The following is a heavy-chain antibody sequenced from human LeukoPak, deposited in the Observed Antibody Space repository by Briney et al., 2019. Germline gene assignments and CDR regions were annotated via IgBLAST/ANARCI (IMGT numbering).Heavy chain of an antibody. Sequence: SETLSLTCAVSGGSINSSNWRRWVRQPPGKGLEWIGEIYHTGSTNYNPSLKSRVTISVDKSKNQFSLKLTAVTAAETTVYYCAKLDFYGSGSPLGFWGQGTLVTVSS. CDR3: AKLDFYGSGSPLGF. CDR2: IYHTGST. D-gene: IGHD3-10*01. CDR1: GGSINSSNW. V-gene: IGHV4-4*02. J-gene: IGHJ4*02.